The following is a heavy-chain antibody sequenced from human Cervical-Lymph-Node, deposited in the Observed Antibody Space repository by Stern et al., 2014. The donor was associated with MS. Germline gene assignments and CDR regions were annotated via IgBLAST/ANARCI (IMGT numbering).Heavy chain of an antibody. CDR2: IFPGDSDA. Sequence: VQLVESGAEVKKPGESLRISCKGYGYTFSNYWIGWVRQMPGKGLEGLGSIFPGDSDARYSPSFQGQITISADKSSNTAFLQWNSLKASDTAMYYCARRKYSSSYYYYFGMDVWGQGTTVTVSS. J-gene: IGHJ6*02. CDR1: GYTFSNYW. D-gene: IGHD6-13*01. CDR3: ARRKYSSSYYYYFGMDV. V-gene: IGHV5-51*03.